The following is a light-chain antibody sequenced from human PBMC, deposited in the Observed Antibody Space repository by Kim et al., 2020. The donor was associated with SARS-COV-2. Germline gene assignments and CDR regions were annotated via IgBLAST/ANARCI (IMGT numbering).Light chain of an antibody. Sequence: VTISCTGSNSNIGAGYDVHWYQQLPGAAPKVLIYTNNNRPSGVPDRFSGSKSGTSASLTVTGLQPEDEADYYCQSYDTSLSGSGVFGTGTKVTVL. CDR2: TNN. V-gene: IGLV1-40*01. CDR1: NSNIGAGYD. J-gene: IGLJ1*01. CDR3: QSYDTSLSGSGV.